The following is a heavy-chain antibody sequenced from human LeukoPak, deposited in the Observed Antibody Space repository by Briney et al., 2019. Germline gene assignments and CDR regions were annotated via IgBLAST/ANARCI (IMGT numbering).Heavy chain of an antibody. CDR1: GYTFTGYY. J-gene: IGHJ4*02. Sequence: ASVKVSCKASGYTFTGYYMHWVRQAPGQGLEWMGWISAYNGNTNYAQKLQGRVTMTTDTSTSTAYMELRSLRSDDTAVYYCAREPYDFWSGYLLYYFDYWGQGTLVTVSS. CDR2: ISAYNGNT. D-gene: IGHD3-3*01. CDR3: AREPYDFWSGYLLYYFDY. V-gene: IGHV1-18*04.